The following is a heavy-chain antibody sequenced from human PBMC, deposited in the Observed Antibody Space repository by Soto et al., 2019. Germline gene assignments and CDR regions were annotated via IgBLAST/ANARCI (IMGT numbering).Heavy chain of an antibody. D-gene: IGHD3-10*01. J-gene: IGHJ4*02. CDR3: ARLWFGEYFDY. Sequence: PSATLSLTCTVSGGSISSSSYYWGWIRQPPGKGLEWIGSIYYSGSTYYNPSLKSRVTISVDTSKNQFSLKLSSVTAADTAVYYCARLWFGEYFDYWGQGTLVTVSS. V-gene: IGHV4-39*01. CDR2: IYYSGST. CDR1: GGSISSSSYY.